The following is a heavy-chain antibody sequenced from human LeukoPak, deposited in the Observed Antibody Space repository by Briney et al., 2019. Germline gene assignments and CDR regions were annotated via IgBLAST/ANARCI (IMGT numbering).Heavy chain of an antibody. Sequence: PGGSLRLSCAASGFTFSSYWMSWVRQAPGKGLEWVANIKQDGSEKYYVDSVKGRFTISRDNAKNSLYLQMNSLRAEDTAVYYCARDSGTVLPKPFDIWGQGTMVTVSS. CDR3: ARDSGTVLPKPFDI. CDR1: GFTFSSYW. CDR2: IKQDGSEK. J-gene: IGHJ3*02. D-gene: IGHD2-8*01. V-gene: IGHV3-7*01.